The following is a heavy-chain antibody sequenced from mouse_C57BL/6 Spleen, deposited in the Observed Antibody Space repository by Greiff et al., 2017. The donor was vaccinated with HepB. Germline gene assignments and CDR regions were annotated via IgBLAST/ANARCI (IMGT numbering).Heavy chain of an antibody. CDR2: IYPGDGDT. CDR3: ARKGAGYGSGGYFDV. D-gene: IGHD1-1*01. V-gene: IGHV1-80*01. J-gene: IGHJ1*03. Sequence: QVQLQQSGAELVKPGASVKISCKASGYAFSSYWMNWVKQRPGKGLEWIGQIYPGDGDTNYNGKFKGKATLTADKSSSTAYMQLSSLTSEDSAVYFCARKGAGYGSGGYFDVWGTGTTVTVSS. CDR1: GYAFSSYW.